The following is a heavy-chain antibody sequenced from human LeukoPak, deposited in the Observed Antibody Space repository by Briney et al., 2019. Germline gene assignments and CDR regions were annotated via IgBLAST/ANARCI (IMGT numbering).Heavy chain of an antibody. D-gene: IGHD3-22*01. J-gene: IGHJ5*02. Sequence: SVKVSCKASGGTFSSYAISWVRQAPGQGLEWMGGITPIFGTANYAQKFQGRVTITTDESTSTAYMELSSLRSEDTAVYYCARAATMILGWFDPWGQGTLVTVSS. CDR3: ARAATMILGWFDP. V-gene: IGHV1-69*05. CDR2: ITPIFGTA. CDR1: GGTFSSYA.